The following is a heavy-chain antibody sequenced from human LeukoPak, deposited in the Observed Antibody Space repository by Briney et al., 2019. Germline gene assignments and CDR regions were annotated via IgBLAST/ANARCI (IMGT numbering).Heavy chain of an antibody. CDR3: TTRGEQRPQSRFDY. J-gene: IGHJ4*02. D-gene: IGHD6-25*01. V-gene: IGHV3-15*01. Sequence: NSGGSLRLSCAASGFTFSFYSMNWVRQSPGKGLEWVGRIKNKTDGGTTDYAAPVKGRFTISRDDSENTLYLQMNSLKTEDTAVYYCTTRGEQRPQSRFDYWGQGTLVTVSS. CDR2: IKNKTDGGTT. CDR1: GFTFSFYS.